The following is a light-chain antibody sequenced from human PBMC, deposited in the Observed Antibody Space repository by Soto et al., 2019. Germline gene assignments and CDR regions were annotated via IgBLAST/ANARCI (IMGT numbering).Light chain of an antibody. CDR3: AAWDDSLSGFYV. Sequence: QSVLAQPPSASGTPGQRVTITCSGSSSNIGSNYVYWYQQPPGTAPKLLIYRNNQRPSGVPDRCSGSKSGTSASLAISGLRSEDEADYYCAAWDDSLSGFYVFGTGTKVTVL. V-gene: IGLV1-47*01. CDR1: SSNIGSNY. CDR2: RNN. J-gene: IGLJ1*01.